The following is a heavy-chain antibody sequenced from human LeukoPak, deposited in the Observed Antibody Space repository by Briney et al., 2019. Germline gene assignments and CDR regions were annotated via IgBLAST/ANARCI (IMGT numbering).Heavy chain of an antibody. Sequence: GESLKISCRGSGYSFATYWIGWVRQMPGKSLEWMGIIYPGDSDTRYSPSFQGQVTISADKSISTAYLQWSSLKASDTAMYYCARRPYYYDSSGYYYFDYWGQGTLVTVSS. CDR1: GYSFATYW. CDR2: IYPGDSDT. V-gene: IGHV5-51*01. J-gene: IGHJ4*02. CDR3: ARRPYYYDSSGYYYFDY. D-gene: IGHD3-22*01.